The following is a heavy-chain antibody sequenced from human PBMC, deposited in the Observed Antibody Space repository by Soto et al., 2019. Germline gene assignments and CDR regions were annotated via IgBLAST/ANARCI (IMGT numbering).Heavy chain of an antibody. V-gene: IGHV3-9*01. CDR1: GFTFDDYA. D-gene: IGHD3-22*01. J-gene: IGHJ4*02. CDR3: AKALDYDSSGYYYFDY. CDR2: ISWNSGSI. Sequence: QLVESGGGLVQSGRSLRLSCAASGFTFDDYAMHWVRQAPGKGLEWVSSISWNSGSIAYADSVKGRFTISRDNAKNSLFLQMSSLRPEDTALYYCAKALDYDSSGYYYFDYWGQGTLVTVSS.